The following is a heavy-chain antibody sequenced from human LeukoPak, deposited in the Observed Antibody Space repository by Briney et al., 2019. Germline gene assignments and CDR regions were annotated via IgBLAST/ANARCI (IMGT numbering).Heavy chain of an antibody. CDR2: IYYSGST. V-gene: IGHV4-39*01. Sequence: SETLSLTRTVSGGSISSSSYYWGWIRQPPGKGLEWIGSIYYSGSTYYNPSLKSRVTISVDTSKNQFSLKLSSVTAADTAVYYCARKSIAVAGIDYWGQGTLVTVSS. D-gene: IGHD6-19*01. CDR1: GGSISSSSYY. J-gene: IGHJ4*02. CDR3: ARKSIAVAGIDY.